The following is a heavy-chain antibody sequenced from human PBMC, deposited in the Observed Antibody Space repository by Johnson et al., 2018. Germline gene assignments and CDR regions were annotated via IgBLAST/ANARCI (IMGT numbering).Heavy chain of an antibody. J-gene: IGHJ6*03. CDR1: GFTFDGYA. Sequence: EVQLLESGGGLVQPGRSLRLSCTGSGFTFDGYAMHWFRQTPGKGLEWVSGITWNSGRIVYADSVQGRFTISRDNAKNSLFLQMNSPRGEDTALYFCAKDRQRGRTPGFYYMAVWGKGTTVTVSS. CDR2: ITWNSGRI. D-gene: IGHD3-16*01. CDR3: AKDRQRGRTPGFYYMAV. V-gene: IGHV3-9*01.